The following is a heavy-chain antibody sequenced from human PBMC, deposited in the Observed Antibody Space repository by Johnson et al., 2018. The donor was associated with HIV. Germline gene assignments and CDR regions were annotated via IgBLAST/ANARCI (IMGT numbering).Heavy chain of an antibody. D-gene: IGHD4-17*01. CDR2: INWNGGST. J-gene: IGHJ3*02. Sequence: VQLVESGGGLVQPGGSLRLSCAASGFTFSSYAMSWVRQAPGKGLEWVSGINWNGGSTGYADSVKGRFTISRDNAKNSLYLQMNSLRAEDTALYYCARANSYGDYRAKAFDIWGQGTMVTVSS. CDR1: GFTFSSYA. V-gene: IGHV3-20*04. CDR3: ARANSYGDYRAKAFDI.